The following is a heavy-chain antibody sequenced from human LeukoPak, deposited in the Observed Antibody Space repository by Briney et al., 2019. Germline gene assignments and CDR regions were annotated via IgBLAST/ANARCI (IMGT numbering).Heavy chain of an antibody. CDR3: AWDSSGYYLAARDAFDI. Sequence: SVKVSCKASGGTFSSYAISWVRQAPGQGLEWMGGIIPIFGTANYAQKFQGRVTITADESTSTAYMELSSLRSEDTAVYYCAWDSSGYYLAARDAFDIWGQGTMVTVSS. V-gene: IGHV1-69*13. J-gene: IGHJ3*02. D-gene: IGHD3-22*01. CDR1: GGTFSSYA. CDR2: IIPIFGTA.